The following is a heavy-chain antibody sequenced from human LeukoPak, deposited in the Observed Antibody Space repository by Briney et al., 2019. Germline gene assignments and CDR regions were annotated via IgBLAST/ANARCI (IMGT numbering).Heavy chain of an antibody. CDR3: ARDREYYDILTGSTVRDYMDV. J-gene: IGHJ6*03. D-gene: IGHD3-9*01. V-gene: IGHV4-4*07. CDR2: IYTSGST. CDR1: GGSISSYY. Sequence: SETLSLTCTVSGGSISSYYWSWIRQPAGKGLEWIGRIYTSGSTNYNPSLKSRVTMSVDTSKNQFSLKLSSVTAADTGVYYCARDREYYDILTGSTVRDYMDVWGKGTTVTVSS.